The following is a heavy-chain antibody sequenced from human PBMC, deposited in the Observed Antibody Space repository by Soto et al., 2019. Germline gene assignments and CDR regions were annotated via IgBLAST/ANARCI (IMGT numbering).Heavy chain of an antibody. D-gene: IGHD2-21*01. J-gene: IGHJ6*03. V-gene: IGHV4-59*01. CDR1: GGSISSYY. Sequence: SETLSLTCTVSGGSISSYYWSWIRQPPGKGLEWIGYIYYSGSTNYNPSLKSRVTISVDTSKNQFSLKLSSVTAADTAVYYCARSSGDSLSYYYYYYMDVWGKGTTVTVS. CDR3: ARSSGDSLSYYYYYYMDV. CDR2: IYYSGST.